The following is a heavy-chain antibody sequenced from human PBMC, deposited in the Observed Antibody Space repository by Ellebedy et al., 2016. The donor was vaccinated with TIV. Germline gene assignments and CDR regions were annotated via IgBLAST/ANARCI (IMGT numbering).Heavy chain of an antibody. J-gene: IGHJ3*01. V-gene: IGHV4-30-4*01. CDR2: IYYSGTT. Sequence: MPSETLSLTCTVSGGSMISDDHYWSWVRQPPGKGLEWIGYIYYSGTTYYNPSLKHRLSVSIDKSRGQVSLNLASGTAAETAMYYCARGGGDRPHALDLWGQGTMVTVSS. D-gene: IGHD3-10*01. CDR1: GGSMISDDHY. CDR3: ARGGGDRPHALDL.